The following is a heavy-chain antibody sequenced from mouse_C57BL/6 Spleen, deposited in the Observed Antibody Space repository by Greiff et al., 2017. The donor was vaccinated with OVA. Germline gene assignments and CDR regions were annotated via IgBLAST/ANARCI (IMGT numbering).Heavy chain of an antibody. CDR1: GYAFSSYW. CDR3: ARRGAVMTTVVADWYFDV. D-gene: IGHD1-1*01. CDR2: IYPGDGDT. J-gene: IGHJ1*03. Sequence: VKLQESGAELVKPGASVKISCKASGYAFSSYWMNWVQQRPGKGLEWIGQIYPGDGDTNYNGKFKGKATLTADKSSSTAYMQLSSLTSEDSAVDFCARRGAVMTTVVADWYFDVWGTGTTVTVSS. V-gene: IGHV1-80*01.